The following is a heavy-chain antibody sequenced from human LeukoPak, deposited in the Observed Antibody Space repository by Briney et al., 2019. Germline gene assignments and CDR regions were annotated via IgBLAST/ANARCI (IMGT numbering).Heavy chain of an antibody. V-gene: IGHV1-2*02. CDR2: INPNSGGT. J-gene: IGHJ4*02. CDR3: ARDWFVDSGDDPFPFDY. D-gene: IGHD5-12*01. CDR1: GYTFTGFY. Sequence: ASVKVSCKASGYTFTGFYIHWVRQAPGQGLEWMGWINPNSGGTNYAQKFQGRVTMTRDTSISTAYMELSRLTSDDTAIYYCARDWFVDSGDDPFPFDYWGQGTLVTVSS.